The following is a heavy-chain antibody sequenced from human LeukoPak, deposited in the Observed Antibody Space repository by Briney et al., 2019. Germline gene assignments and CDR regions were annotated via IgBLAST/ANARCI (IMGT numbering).Heavy chain of an antibody. D-gene: IGHD2-2*01. CDR3: ARSGVPAAIPFYYYYYYMDV. CDR2: INPNSGGT. V-gene: IGHV1-2*02. J-gene: IGHJ6*03. Sequence: ASVKVSCKASGYTFTGYYMHWVRQAPGQGLEWMGWINPNSGGTNYAQKFQGRVTMTRDTSISTPYMELSRLRSDDTAVYYCARSGVPAAIPFYYYYYYMDVWGKGTTVTVSS. CDR1: GYTFTGYY.